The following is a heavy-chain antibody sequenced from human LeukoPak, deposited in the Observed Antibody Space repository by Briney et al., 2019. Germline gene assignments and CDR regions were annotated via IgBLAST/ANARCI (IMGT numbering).Heavy chain of an antibody. V-gene: IGHV3-11*01. Sequence: PGGSLRLSCVASGFTFRDNYMSWIRQAPGKGLEWVSHISSSGNIIYYADSVEGRFSISRDNAKNSLYLQMNSLRAEDTAVYYCARGYYGMDVWGQGTTVTVSS. CDR1: GFTFRDNY. J-gene: IGHJ6*02. CDR2: ISSSGNII. CDR3: ARGYYGMDV.